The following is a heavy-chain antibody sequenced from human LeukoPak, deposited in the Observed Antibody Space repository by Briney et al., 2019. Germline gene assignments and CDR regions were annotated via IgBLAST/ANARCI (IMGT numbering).Heavy chain of an antibody. D-gene: IGHD3-22*01. CDR3: AKVYSSSPQDAFDV. J-gene: IGHJ3*01. V-gene: IGHV4-59*12. CDR1: GGSLSSYY. CDR2: IYYSGST. Sequence: SETLSLTCTVSGGSLSSYYWSWIRQPPGKGLEWIGYIYYSGSTNYNPSLKSRVTISADTSKNQFSLHLSSVTAADTAVYYCAKVYSSSPQDAFDVWGQGTMVTVSS.